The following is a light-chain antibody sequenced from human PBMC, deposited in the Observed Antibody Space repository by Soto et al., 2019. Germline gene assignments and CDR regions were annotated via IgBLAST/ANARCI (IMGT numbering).Light chain of an antibody. V-gene: IGKV1-9*01. CDR2: AAS. CDR3: PYHNSYSIT. J-gene: IGKJ5*01. CDR1: QGISSY. Sequence: DIQLTQSPSFLSASVGDRVTITCRASQGISSYLAWYQQKPGQAPNLLIYAASTLQSGVPSRFSGSGSGTYFTLTISSLQPEDFATYYCPYHNSYSITFGQGTRLESK.